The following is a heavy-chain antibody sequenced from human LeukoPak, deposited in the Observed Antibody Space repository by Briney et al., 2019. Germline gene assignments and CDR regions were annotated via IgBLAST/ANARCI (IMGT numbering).Heavy chain of an antibody. D-gene: IGHD2-2*01. CDR3: ATNRIVVVPAAMWGGWFDP. J-gene: IGHJ5*02. V-gene: IGHV1-24*01. Sequence: GAPVKVSCKVSGYTLTELSMHWVRQAPGKGLEWMGGFDPEDGETIYAQKFQGRVTMTEDTSTDTAYMELSSLRSEDTAVYYCATNRIVVVPAAMWGGWFDPWGQGTLVTVSS. CDR2: FDPEDGET. CDR1: GYTLTELS.